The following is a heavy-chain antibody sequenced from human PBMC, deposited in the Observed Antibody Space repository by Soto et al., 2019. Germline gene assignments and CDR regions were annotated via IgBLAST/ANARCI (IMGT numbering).Heavy chain of an antibody. Sequence: SETLSLTCTVSGGSISSYYWSWIRQPPGKGLEWIGYIYYSGSTNYNPSLKSRVTISVDTSKNQFSLKLSSVTAADTAVYYCARVVEDEGNWFDPWGQGTLVTVSS. J-gene: IGHJ5*02. CDR2: IYYSGST. CDR1: GGSISSYY. CDR3: ARVVEDEGNWFDP. V-gene: IGHV4-59*01. D-gene: IGHD1-1*01.